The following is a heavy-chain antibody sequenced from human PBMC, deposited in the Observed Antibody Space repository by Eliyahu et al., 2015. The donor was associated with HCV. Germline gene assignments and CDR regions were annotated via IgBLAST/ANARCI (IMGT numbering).Heavy chain of an antibody. Sequence: QVELAESGGGVVQPGRSLGLSCAASRFTFSSYGMHWVRQAPGKGLEWVAVISHDGSNRYYSDSVKGRFTISRDNSRNTLYLQMNSLRAEDTAVYFCAKEGYYGSGSLPDFWGQGTLVTVSS. CDR2: ISHDGSNR. D-gene: IGHD3-10*01. V-gene: IGHV3-30*18. CDR3: AKEGYYGSGSLPDF. CDR1: RFTFSSYG. J-gene: IGHJ4*02.